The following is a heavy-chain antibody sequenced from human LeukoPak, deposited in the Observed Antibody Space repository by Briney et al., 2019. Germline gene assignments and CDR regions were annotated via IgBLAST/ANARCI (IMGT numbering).Heavy chain of an antibody. CDR2: INHSGST. J-gene: IGHJ2*01. D-gene: IGHD6-19*01. V-gene: IGHV4-34*01. Sequence: PSETLSLTCTVSGGSISSYYWSWIRQPPGKGLEWIGEINHSGSTNYNPSLKSRVTISVDTSKNQFSLKLSSVTAADTAVYYCARGRRFSGYSSGWDQGYFDLWGRGTLGNVSP. CDR3: ARGRRFSGYSSGWDQGYFDL. CDR1: GGSISSYY.